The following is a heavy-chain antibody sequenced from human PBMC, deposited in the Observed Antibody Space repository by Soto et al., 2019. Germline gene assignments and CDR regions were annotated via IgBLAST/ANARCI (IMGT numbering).Heavy chain of an antibody. D-gene: IGHD3-10*01. CDR3: ARENRPRITDI. Sequence: QVQLVESGGVLVKPGGSLRLSCVASAFTFTDYYMSWIRQAPGKGLEWLSYISSIGSTLYYADSVKGRFTISRDNAKNSLYLQMNSLRAEDTAVYYCARENRPRITDIWGQGTMVTVSS. CDR2: ISSIGSTL. V-gene: IGHV3-11*01. CDR1: AFTFTDYY. J-gene: IGHJ3*02.